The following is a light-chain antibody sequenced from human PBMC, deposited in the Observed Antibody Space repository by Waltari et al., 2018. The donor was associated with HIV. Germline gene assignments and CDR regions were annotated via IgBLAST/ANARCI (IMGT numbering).Light chain of an antibody. CDR1: QNIKTN. Sequence: DIQMTQSPSSLSASVGDRVTITCRASQNIKTNLNWYQQKPGKAPKVLIYGASNLKRGVPSRFSVSGSGTDFTLSISSLQPEDSATYYCQQGGGMPYTFGQGTMVEIK. CDR3: QQGGGMPYT. J-gene: IGKJ2*01. V-gene: IGKV1-39*01. CDR2: GAS.